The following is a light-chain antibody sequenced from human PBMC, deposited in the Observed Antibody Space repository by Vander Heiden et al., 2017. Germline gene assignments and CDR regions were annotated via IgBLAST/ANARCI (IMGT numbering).Light chain of an antibody. J-gene: IGKJ2*01. Sequence: DMQMTQSPSSLSASVGDRVTITCRASQNISSYLNWYQQKPGKAPKVLIYAASTLQSGVPSRFSGSGSGTDFTLTISSLQPEDFATYYCQQSDSTPLTFGQGTQLEIK. CDR2: AAS. V-gene: IGKV1-39*01. CDR1: QNISSY. CDR3: QQSDSTPLT.